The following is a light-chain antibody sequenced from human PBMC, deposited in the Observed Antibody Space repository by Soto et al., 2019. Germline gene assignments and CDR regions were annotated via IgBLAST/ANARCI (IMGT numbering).Light chain of an antibody. J-gene: IGLJ1*01. Sequence: QSVLTQPPSVSAAPGQKVTISCSGSASNIGSNSLSWYRQFPGSSPMLVIYDNLKRPSGISARFSASKSDTSATLVIPGLRSGDEADYYCGACDNNLRAGVFGSGTKLTVL. CDR1: ASNIGSNS. CDR3: GACDNNLRAGV. V-gene: IGLV1-51*01. CDR2: DNL.